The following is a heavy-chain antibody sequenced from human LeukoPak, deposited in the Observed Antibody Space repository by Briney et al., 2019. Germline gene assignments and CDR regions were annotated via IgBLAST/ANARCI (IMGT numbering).Heavy chain of an antibody. CDR2: IIPIFGTA. J-gene: IGHJ6*03. D-gene: IGHD5-24*01. Sequence: SVKVSCKASGGTFSSYAISWVRQAPGQGLEWMGGIIPIFGTANYAQKFQGRVTITADESTSTAYMELSSLRSEDTAVYYSARARRDGYNLAYYYMDVWGKGTTVTISS. CDR3: ARARRDGYNLAYYYMDV. CDR1: GGTFSSYA. V-gene: IGHV1-69*13.